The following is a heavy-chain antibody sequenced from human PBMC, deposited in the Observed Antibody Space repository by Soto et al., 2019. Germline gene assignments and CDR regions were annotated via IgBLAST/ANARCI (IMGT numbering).Heavy chain of an antibody. D-gene: IGHD2-2*01. CDR1: GGSISPYY. CDR3: ARDFGRHCSATSCDPFYFDY. Sequence: PSETLSLTCTVFGGSISPYYWSWIRQPPGKGLEWIGYTYYTGSTSYNSSLKSRVTISVDTSKNQFSLKLSSVTAADTAVYYCARDFGRHCSATSCDPFYFDYWGQGTLVTVSS. CDR2: TYYTGST. J-gene: IGHJ4*02. V-gene: IGHV4-59*01.